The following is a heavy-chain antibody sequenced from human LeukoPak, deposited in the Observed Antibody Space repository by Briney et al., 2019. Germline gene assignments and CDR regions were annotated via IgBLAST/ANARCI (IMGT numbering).Heavy chain of an antibody. CDR1: GGSISSYY. Sequence: SETLSLTCTVSGGSISSYYWSWIRQPPGKGLEWVGYIYYSGSTNYNPSLKSRVTISVDTSKNQFSLKLSSVTAADTAVYYCARIGYCSGGSCYTWFDPWGQGTLVTVSS. CDR3: ARIGYCSGGSCYTWFDP. J-gene: IGHJ5*02. V-gene: IGHV4-59*01. CDR2: IYYSGST. D-gene: IGHD2-15*01.